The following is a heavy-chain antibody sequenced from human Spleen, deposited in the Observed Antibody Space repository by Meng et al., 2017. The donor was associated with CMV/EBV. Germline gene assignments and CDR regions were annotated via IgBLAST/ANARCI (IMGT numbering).Heavy chain of an antibody. CDR2: ISYDGSNK. Sequence: GESLKISCAASGFTFSSYAMHWVRQAPGKGLEWVAVISYDGSNKYYADSVKGRFTIYRDNSTNTLYLQMNSLRAEDTAVYYFARDTAMVMDYWGQGTTVTVSS. V-gene: IGHV3-30*04. CDR3: ARDTAMVMDY. J-gene: IGHJ6*02. D-gene: IGHD5-18*01. CDR1: GFTFSSYA.